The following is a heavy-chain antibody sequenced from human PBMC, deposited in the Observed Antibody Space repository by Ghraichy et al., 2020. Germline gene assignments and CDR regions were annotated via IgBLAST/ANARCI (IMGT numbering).Heavy chain of an antibody. V-gene: IGHV3-33*01. CDR2: IYYDGTNK. D-gene: IGHD4-17*01. Sequence: GSLRLSCAASGFTFSNYGIHWVRQAPGKALEWVAVIYYDGTNKYYADSVKGRFTISRDNSKNTLYLQMNSLRAEDTAVYYCARDRGDDYGNSYGMDVWGQGTTVTVSS. CDR1: GFTFSNYG. J-gene: IGHJ6*02. CDR3: ARDRGDDYGNSYGMDV.